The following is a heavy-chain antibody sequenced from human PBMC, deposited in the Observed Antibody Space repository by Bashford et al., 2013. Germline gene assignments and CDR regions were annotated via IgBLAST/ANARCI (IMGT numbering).Heavy chain of an antibody. Sequence: ASVKVSCKASGDTIFDKYHIHWVRQAPGQGLEWVGRINPGGGSTTYAEKFQGRLNMITDTSTSTAYMELRSLRSDDTAVYYCARVAFPTAMAFYDYVGQDPGHRLL. J-gene: IGHJ4*02. V-gene: IGHV1-46*02. D-gene: IGHD5-18*01. CDR3: ARVAFPTAMAFYDY. CDR2: INPGGGST. CDR1: GDTIFDKYH.